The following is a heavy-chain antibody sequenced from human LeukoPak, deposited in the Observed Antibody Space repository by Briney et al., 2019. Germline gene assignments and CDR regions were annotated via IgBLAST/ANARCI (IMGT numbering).Heavy chain of an antibody. Sequence: SETLSLTCTVSGGSISSYYWGWIRQPPGKGLEWIGSIYHSGSTYYNPSLKSRVTISVGTSKNQFSLKLSSVTAADTAVYYCARGRDGYISYYFDYWGQGALVTVSS. CDR1: GGSISSYY. V-gene: IGHV4-38-2*02. CDR3: ARGRDGYISYYFDY. J-gene: IGHJ4*02. D-gene: IGHD5-24*01. CDR2: IYHSGST.